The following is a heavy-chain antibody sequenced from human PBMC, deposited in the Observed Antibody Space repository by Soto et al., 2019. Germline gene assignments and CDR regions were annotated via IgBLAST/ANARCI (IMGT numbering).Heavy chain of an antibody. CDR1: GGSLNSDGFY. CDR2: IYYSGYT. CDR3: ARTSYSSSPFYYFMDV. Sequence: PSETLSLTCSVSGGSLNSDGFYWSWIRQLPGEGLEWMGYIYYSGYTYYNPSLQSRITMSVDASKNQLTLRLRSVTAADTAVYYCARTSYSSSPFYYFMDVWGQGTTVTVSS. J-gene: IGHJ6*02. V-gene: IGHV4-31*03. D-gene: IGHD6-6*01.